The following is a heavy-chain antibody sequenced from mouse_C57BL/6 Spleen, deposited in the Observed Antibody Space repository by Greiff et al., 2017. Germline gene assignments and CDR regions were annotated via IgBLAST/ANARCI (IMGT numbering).Heavy chain of an antibody. D-gene: IGHD1-1*01. V-gene: IGHV14-4*01. CDR2: IDPENGDT. Sequence: EVQLQESGAELVRPGASVKLSCTASGFNIKDDYMHWVKQRPEQGLEWIGWIDPENGDTEYASKFQGKATITADTSSNTAYLQLSSLTSEDTAVYYCTTDYGSSPRFAYWGQGTLVTVSA. J-gene: IGHJ3*01. CDR1: GFNIKDDY. CDR3: TTDYGSSPRFAY.